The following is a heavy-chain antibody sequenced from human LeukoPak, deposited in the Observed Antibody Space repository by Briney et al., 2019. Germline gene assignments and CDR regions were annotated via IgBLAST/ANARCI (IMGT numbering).Heavy chain of an antibody. D-gene: IGHD2-2*01. CDR3: AKGTAYCSSTSCYFDC. J-gene: IGHJ4*02. Sequence: GGSLRLSCAASGFSFSNYAMIWLRQAPGKGREGFSSISGSGGSKYYADSVKGRFTISRDNSKNTLSLQMNSLRAQDTAVYYCAKGTAYCSSTSCYFDCWGQGSLVTVPS. CDR2: ISGSGGSK. CDR1: GFSFSNYA. V-gene: IGHV3-23*01.